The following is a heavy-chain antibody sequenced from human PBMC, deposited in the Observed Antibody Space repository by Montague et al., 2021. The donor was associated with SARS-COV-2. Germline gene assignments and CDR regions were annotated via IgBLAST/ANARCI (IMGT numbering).Heavy chain of an antibody. CDR1: RGSFSGYY. CDR2: INHSGGV. Sequence: SETLSLTCTVHRGSFSGYYWTWIRQPPGKGLEWIGEINHSGGVNYNPSHKSRVTISVDTSKNHFSLKLRSVTAADTAIYYCARGYCSSTTCYRSLHYWGQGTLVAVSS. D-gene: IGHD2-2*01. CDR3: ARGYCSSTTCYRSLHY. J-gene: IGHJ4*02. V-gene: IGHV4-34*01.